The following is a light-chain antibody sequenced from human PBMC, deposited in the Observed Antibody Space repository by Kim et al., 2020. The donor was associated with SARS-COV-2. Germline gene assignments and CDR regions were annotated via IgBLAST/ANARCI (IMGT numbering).Light chain of an antibody. V-gene: IGLV3-25*03. Sequence: SYELTQPPSVSVSPGQTARMTCAGNAFPKRNAYWYQQKPGQAPVLVVYDTSERPSGIPERFSGSSSGKTATLTISGVQAEDEADYYCQAADGSGAYVVFG. CDR1: AFPKRN. CDR2: DTS. CDR3: QAADGSGAYVV. J-gene: IGLJ2*01.